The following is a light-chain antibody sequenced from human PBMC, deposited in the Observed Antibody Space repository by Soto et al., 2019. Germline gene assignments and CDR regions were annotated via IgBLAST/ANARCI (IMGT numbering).Light chain of an antibody. V-gene: IGLV2-14*02. J-gene: IGLJ2*01. CDR2: DNN. CDR1: SSDVGSYNL. Sequence: QSALTQPASVSGSPGQSITISCTGTSSDVGSYNLVSWYQQHPGKAPKLMIYDNNKRPSGIPDRFSGSKSGTSGTLDITGLQTGDEADYYCATWDGSLPGEVFGGGTKVTVL. CDR3: ATWDGSLPGEV.